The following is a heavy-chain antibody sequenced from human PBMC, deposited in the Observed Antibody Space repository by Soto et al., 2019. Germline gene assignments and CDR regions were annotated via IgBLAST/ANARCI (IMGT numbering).Heavy chain of an antibody. CDR2: ISFSSTTI. Sequence: GGSLRLSCATSGFAFSTYSMNWVRQAPGKGLEWVSYISFSSTTIFYADSVRGRFTISRDNAKNSLYLQMNTLRDEDTAVYYCARDNGMAGSFDPWGQGTMVTVSS. J-gene: IGHJ5*02. D-gene: IGHD2-8*01. CDR3: ARDNGMAGSFDP. V-gene: IGHV3-48*02. CDR1: GFAFSTYS.